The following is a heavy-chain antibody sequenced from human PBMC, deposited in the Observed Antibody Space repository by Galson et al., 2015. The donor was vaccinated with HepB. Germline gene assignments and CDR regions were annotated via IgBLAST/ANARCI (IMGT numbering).Heavy chain of an antibody. V-gene: IGHV3-66*01. D-gene: IGHD2-15*01. J-gene: IGHJ4*02. Sequence: SLRLSCAVSGFTVSRNYMSWVRQAPGKGLEWVSVIYAGGNTYSADSVKGRFTISRDNSKNTLYLQMNSLRPEDTAVYYCTRDGELGYCSGGTCLDFDSWGQGTLVTVSS. CDR2: IYAGGNT. CDR3: TRDGELGYCSGGTCLDFDS. CDR1: GFTVSRNY.